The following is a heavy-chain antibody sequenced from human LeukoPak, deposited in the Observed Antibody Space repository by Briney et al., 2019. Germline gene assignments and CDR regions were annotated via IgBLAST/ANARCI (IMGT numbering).Heavy chain of an antibody. V-gene: IGHV4-34*01. J-gene: IGHJ4*02. CDR1: GGSFSGYN. CDR3: ARDYDFWSGIFDY. Sequence: PSETLSLTCAVYGGSFSGYNWSWIRQPPGKGLEWIGEINHSGSTNYNPSLRSRVTISVDTSKNQFSLKLSSVTAADTAVYYCARDYDFWSGIFDYWGQGTLVTVSS. CDR2: INHSGST. D-gene: IGHD3-3*01.